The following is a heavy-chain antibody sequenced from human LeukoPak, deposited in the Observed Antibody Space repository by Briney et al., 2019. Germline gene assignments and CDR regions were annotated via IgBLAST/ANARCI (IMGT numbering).Heavy chain of an antibody. CDR3: AKDARRPVTRYYMDV. J-gene: IGHJ6*03. D-gene: IGHD4-11*01. CDR1: GFTFSSYG. V-gene: IGHV3-33*06. CDR2: IWYDGSNK. Sequence: GSLRLSCAAPGFTFSSYGKPWVRQAPGKGLEGVAVIWYDGSNKYYADSVKGRFTISRDNSKNTLYLQMNSLRAEDTAVYYCAKDARRPVTRYYMDVWGKGTTVPVSS.